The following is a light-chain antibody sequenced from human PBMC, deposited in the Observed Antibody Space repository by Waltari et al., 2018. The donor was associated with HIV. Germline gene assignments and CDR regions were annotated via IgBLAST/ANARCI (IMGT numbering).Light chain of an antibody. CDR1: SSNIGAGFD. CDR3: QSFDSSLSGYV. V-gene: IGLV1-40*01. J-gene: IGLJ1*01. Sequence: QSVLTQPPSVSGAPGPRVTISCTGSSSNIGAGFDVHWYQQLPGTAPKLLIYDNPNRPSGVPDRFSGSRSGSSASLAITGLQAEDEADYYCQSFDSSLSGYVFGTGTKVTVL. CDR2: DNP.